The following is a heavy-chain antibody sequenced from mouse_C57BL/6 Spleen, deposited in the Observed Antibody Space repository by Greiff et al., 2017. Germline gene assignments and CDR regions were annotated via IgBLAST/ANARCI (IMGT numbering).Heavy chain of an antibody. CDR1: GFTFSNYW. D-gene: IGHD1-1*01. CDR3: TALRGFAY. J-gene: IGHJ3*01. CDR2: IRLKSDNYAT. V-gene: IGHV6-3*01. Sequence: DVQLVESGGGLVQPGGSMKLSCVASGFTFSNYWMNWVRQSPEKGLEWVAQIRLKSDNYATHYAESVKGRFTNSRDDSKSSVYLQMNNLRAEDTGIYYCTALRGFAYWGQGTLVTVSA.